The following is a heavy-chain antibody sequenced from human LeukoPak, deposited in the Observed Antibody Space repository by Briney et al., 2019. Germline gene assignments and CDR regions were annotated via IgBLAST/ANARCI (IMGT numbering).Heavy chain of an antibody. CDR2: ISGSGDST. J-gene: IGHJ4*02. CDR1: GFTFRTYA. CDR3: ARVSSYDSSGYHFDY. V-gene: IGHV3-23*01. D-gene: IGHD3-22*01. Sequence: GGSLRLSCAASGFTFRTYAMSWVRQAPGKGLEWVSAISGSGDSTYYANSVKGRFTISRDNSKNSLYLQMNSLRAEDTAVYYCARVSSYDSSGYHFDYWGQGTLVTVSS.